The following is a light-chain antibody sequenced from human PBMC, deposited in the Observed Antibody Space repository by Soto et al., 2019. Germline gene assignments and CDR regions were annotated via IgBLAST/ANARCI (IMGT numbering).Light chain of an antibody. Sequence: QSALTQPASVSGSPGQSITISCTGTSSDVGSYNLVSWYQQHPGKAPKLMIYEGSKRPSGVSNRFSGSTSGNTASLTISGLQAEDEADSYCCSYAGSSTYVFGTGTKLTVL. CDR1: SSDVGSYNL. V-gene: IGLV2-23*01. CDR3: CSYAGSSTYV. CDR2: EGS. J-gene: IGLJ1*01.